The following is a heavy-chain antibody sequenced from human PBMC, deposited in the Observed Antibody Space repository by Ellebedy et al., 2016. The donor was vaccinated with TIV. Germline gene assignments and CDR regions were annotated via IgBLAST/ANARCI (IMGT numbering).Heavy chain of an antibody. V-gene: IGHV3-23*01. J-gene: IGHJ4*02. D-gene: IGHD5-18*01. CDR3: ERGGLTATSDY. Sequence: GGSLRLSCAASGFTFRDFAMSWVRQAPGQGLEWVSAISGIGANTYYADSVKGRFTVSRDNSKNTMYLQMNSLRAEDTAVYYCERGGLTATSDYWGQGTLVTVSS. CDR2: ISGIGANT. CDR1: GFTFRDFA.